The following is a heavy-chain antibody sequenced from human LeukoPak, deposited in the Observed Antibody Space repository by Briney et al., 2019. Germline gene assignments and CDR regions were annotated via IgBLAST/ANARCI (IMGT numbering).Heavy chain of an antibody. CDR2: IIPIFGTA. CDR1: GGTFSSYA. D-gene: IGHD5-12*01. V-gene: IGHV1-69*06. CDR3: ARVGSGYSGYELVDY. J-gene: IGHJ4*02. Sequence: SVTVSCKASGGTFSSYAISWVRQAPGQGLEWMGGIIPIFGTANYAQKFQGRVTITADKSTSTAYMELSSLRSEDTAVYYCARVGSGYSGYELVDYWGQGTLVTVSS.